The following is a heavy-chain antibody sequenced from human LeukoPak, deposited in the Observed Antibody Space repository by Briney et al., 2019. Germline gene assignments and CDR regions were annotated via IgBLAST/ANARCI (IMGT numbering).Heavy chain of an antibody. CDR2: IYSGGTT. CDR1: GFTVSNNY. D-gene: IGHD3-16*01. CDR3: ARDKYSDYVWGHSMDV. Sequence: GGSLRLSCAASGFTVSNNYMNWVRQAPGKGLEWVSVIYSGGTTYYADSVKGIFTVSRDNSKNTLYLQITSLRDEDTAVYYCARDKYSDYVWGHSMDVWGKGTTVTVSS. V-gene: IGHV3-66*01. J-gene: IGHJ6*03.